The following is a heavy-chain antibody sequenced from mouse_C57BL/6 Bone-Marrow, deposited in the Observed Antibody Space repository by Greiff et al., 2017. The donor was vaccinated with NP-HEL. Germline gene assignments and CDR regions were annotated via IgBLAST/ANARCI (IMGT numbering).Heavy chain of an antibody. CDR1: GYAFTNYL. J-gene: IGHJ1*01. Sequence: QVQLQQSGAELVRPGTSVKVSCKASGYAFTNYLIEWVKQRPGQGLEWIGVINPGSGGTNYNEKFKGKATLTAAKSSSTAYMQLSSLTSKDSTVYFCARSDYYGSSFYWYFDVWGAGTTVTVSS. D-gene: IGHD1-1*01. CDR3: ARSDYYGSSFYWYFDV. CDR2: INPGSGGT. V-gene: IGHV1-54*01.